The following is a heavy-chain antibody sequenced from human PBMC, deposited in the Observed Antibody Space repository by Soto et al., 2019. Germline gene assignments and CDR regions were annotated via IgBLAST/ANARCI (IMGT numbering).Heavy chain of an antibody. CDR2: FDPEDGET. D-gene: IGHD2-15*01. J-gene: IGHJ5*02. CDR1: GYTLTELS. Sequence: QVQLVQSGAEVKKPGASVKVSCKVSGYTLTELSMHWVRQAPGKGLEWMGGFDPEDGETIYAQKFQGRVTMTEDTSRDTAYMELSSLRAEDTAGYYWATNSLGSGGSCYYNWFDPWGQGTLVTVSS. CDR3: ATNSLGSGGSCYYNWFDP. V-gene: IGHV1-24*01.